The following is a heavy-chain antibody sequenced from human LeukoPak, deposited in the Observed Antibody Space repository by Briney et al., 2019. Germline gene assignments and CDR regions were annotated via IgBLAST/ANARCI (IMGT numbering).Heavy chain of an antibody. D-gene: IGHD1-14*01. CDR1: GLSFTTFA. CDR3: ARASWVSTTDAVR. Sequence: PGGSLRLSCAASGLSFTTFAMSWVRQGPARGLEWVSSMKGTGETFYADSVKGRFTLSRDSSRNTVLLQLNNLRVEDTAIYYCARASWVSTTDAVRWGQGTLVTVSS. V-gene: IGHV3-23*01. J-gene: IGHJ4*02. CDR2: MKGTGET.